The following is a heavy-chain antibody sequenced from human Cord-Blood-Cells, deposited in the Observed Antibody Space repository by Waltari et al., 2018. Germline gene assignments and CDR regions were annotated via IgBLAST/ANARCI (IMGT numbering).Heavy chain of an antibody. Sequence: EVQLVESGGGLVKPGGSLRLSCAASGLTFSSYSTNWVRQAPGKGLEWVSSISSSSSYIYYADSVKGRFTISRDNAKNSLYLQMNSLRAEDTAVYYCARDTGGSGYWGQGTLVTVSS. CDR3: ARDTGGSGY. J-gene: IGHJ4*02. V-gene: IGHV3-21*01. D-gene: IGHD3-16*01. CDR2: ISSSSSYI. CDR1: GLTFSSYS.